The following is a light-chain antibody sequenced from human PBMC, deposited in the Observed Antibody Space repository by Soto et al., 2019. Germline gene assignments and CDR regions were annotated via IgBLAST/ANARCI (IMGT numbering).Light chain of an antibody. V-gene: IGKV3-15*01. J-gene: IGKJ4*01. Sequence: EIVLTQSPATLSVSPGERATLSCRASQGIGSTLAWYKQKPGQTTRLLIYGASTRATGVPDRVSGRGSGTEVTLTINSLQSEDSAVYYCQRYNNWPLTFGGGTKVDIK. CDR1: QGIGST. CDR2: GAS. CDR3: QRYNNWPLT.